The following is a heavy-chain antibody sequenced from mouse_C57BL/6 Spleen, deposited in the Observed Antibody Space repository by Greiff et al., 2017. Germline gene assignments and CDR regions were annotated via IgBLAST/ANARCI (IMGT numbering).Heavy chain of an antibody. Sequence: EVQLQQSGPELVKPGASVKMSCKASGYTFTDYNMHWVKQSHGKSLEWIGYINPNNGGTSYNQKFKGKATLTVNKSSSTAYMELRSLTSEDSAVYYCARRNYGNQPFDYWGQGTTLTVSS. CDR1: GYTFTDYN. D-gene: IGHD2-1*01. CDR2: INPNNGGT. CDR3: ARRNYGNQPFDY. V-gene: IGHV1-22*01. J-gene: IGHJ2*01.